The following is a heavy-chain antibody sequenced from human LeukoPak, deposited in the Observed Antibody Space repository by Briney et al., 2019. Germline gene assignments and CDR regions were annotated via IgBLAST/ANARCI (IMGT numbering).Heavy chain of an antibody. V-gene: IGHV1-2*04. CDR1: GYTFTGYY. D-gene: IGHD6-13*01. CDR3: ARDPSGSSSCFDY. Sequence: GASVKVSCKASGYTFTGYYMHWVRQAPGQGLEWMGWINPNSGGTNYAQKFQGWVTMTRDTSISTAYMELSRLRSDDTAVYYCARDPSGSSSCFDYWGQGTLVTVSS. CDR2: INPNSGGT. J-gene: IGHJ4*02.